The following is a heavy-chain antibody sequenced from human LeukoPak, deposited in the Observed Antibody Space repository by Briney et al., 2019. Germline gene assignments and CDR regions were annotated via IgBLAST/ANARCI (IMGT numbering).Heavy chain of an antibody. J-gene: IGHJ4*02. CDR1: GFTFSNAW. CDR3: AKGGYCSSTICYTIGAPIDY. D-gene: IGHD2-2*01. V-gene: IGHV3-15*01. CDR2: IKSKTDGGTT. Sequence: GGSLRLSCAASGFTFSNAWMSWVRQAPGKGLEWVGRIKSKTDGGTTDYAAPVRGRFTISRDNSKNTLYLQMNSLRAEDTALYYCAKGGYCSSTICYTIGAPIDYWGQGTLVTVSS.